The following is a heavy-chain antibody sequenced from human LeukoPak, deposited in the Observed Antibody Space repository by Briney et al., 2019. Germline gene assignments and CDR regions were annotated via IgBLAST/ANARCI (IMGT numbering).Heavy chain of an antibody. CDR3: ARTMGHCSGGSCYSAPYYYGMDV. CDR2: IWYDGSNK. Sequence: GGSLRLSCAASGFTFSSYGMHWVRQAPGKGLEWVAVIWYDGSNKYYADSVKGRFTISRDNSKNTLYLQMNSLRAEDTAVYYCARTMGHCSGGSCYSAPYYYGMDVWGQGTTVTVSS. CDR1: GFTFSSYG. D-gene: IGHD2-15*01. V-gene: IGHV3-33*01. J-gene: IGHJ6*02.